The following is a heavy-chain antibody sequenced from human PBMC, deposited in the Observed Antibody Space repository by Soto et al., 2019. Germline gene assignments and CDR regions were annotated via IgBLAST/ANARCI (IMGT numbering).Heavy chain of an antibody. Sequence: QLQLQESGPGLVKPSETLSLTCSVSDDSINSDKYYWGWIRQPPGKGLEWIGSIYYRGNAYYNPSLQTRVTISLDKSKSQFSLKLNSVTAADSAVYFCATPEGLATIPYYFDFWGPGALVTVSS. D-gene: IGHD3-9*01. J-gene: IGHJ4*02. CDR1: DDSINSDKYY. V-gene: IGHV4-39*01. CDR3: ATPEGLATIPYYFDF. CDR2: IYYRGNA.